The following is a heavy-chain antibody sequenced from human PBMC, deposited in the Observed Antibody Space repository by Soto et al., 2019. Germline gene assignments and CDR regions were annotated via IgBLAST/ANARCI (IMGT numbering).Heavy chain of an antibody. J-gene: IGHJ4*02. CDR3: SRGQREDAYFDS. CDR2: INPVGST. Sequence: QVQLQERGAGLLRPSETLSLTCGVYGGSFSGYHWNWIRQPPGKGLEWIGDINPVGSTKHNPSLKSRVSIALDTSKNQFSLKLSSVTAADTAVYYCSRGQREDAYFDSWVQGTLVSVSS. V-gene: IGHV4-34*02. CDR1: GGSFSGYH.